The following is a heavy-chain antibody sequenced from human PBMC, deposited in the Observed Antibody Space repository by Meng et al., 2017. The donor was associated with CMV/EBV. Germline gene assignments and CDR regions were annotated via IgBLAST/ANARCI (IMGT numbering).Heavy chain of an antibody. CDR3: ARDMGPPGRFLEWLDPDYYYYYGMDV. CDR1: GFTFSSYW. V-gene: IGHV3-74*01. D-gene: IGHD3-3*01. Sequence: GGSLRLSCAASGFTFSSYWMHWVRQAPGKGLVWVSRINSDGSSTSYADSVKGRFTISRDNAKNTLYLQMNSLRAEDTAVYYCARDMGPPGRFLEWLDPDYYYYYGMDVWGQGTTVTVSS. J-gene: IGHJ6*02. CDR2: INSDGSST.